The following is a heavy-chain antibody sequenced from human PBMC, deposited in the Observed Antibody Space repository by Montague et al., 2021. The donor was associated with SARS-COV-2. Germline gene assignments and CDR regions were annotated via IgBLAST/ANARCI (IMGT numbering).Heavy chain of an antibody. D-gene: IGHD3-10*01. V-gene: IGHV4-39*02. J-gene: IGHJ4*02. CDR1: SGSIISSGYY. CDR3: ARGMIRGVTTPFDY. CDR2: IYYSGTT. Sequence: SETLSLTCSVSSGSIISSGYYWGWIRPPPGKELEWIGNIYYSGTTYYNPSLQSRGTISAYTSKNHLSLSLSSVTAADTAVYFCARGMIRGVTTPFDYWGQGSQVTVSS.